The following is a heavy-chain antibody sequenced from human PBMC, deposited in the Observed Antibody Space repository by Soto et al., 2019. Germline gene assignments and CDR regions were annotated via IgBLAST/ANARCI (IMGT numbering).Heavy chain of an antibody. V-gene: IGHV2-5*01. J-gene: IGHJ5*02. CDR1: GFSLSTSGVG. CDR2: IYWNDDK. Sequence: QITLKESGPPLVNPTQTLTLTCTFSGFSLSTSGVGVGWIRQPPGKALEWLALIYWNDDKRYSPSLKSRLTITKDTSKNQVVLTMTNMDPVDTATYYCAHYLYYYGSGKQFDPWGQGTLVTVSS. CDR3: AHYLYYYGSGKQFDP. D-gene: IGHD3-10*01.